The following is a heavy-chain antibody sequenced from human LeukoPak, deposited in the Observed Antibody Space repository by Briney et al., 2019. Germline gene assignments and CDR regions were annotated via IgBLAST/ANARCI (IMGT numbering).Heavy chain of an antibody. J-gene: IGHJ4*02. V-gene: IGHV3-64*04. D-gene: IGHD3-10*01. CDR1: GFSFNTYT. CDR2: IASNGGTK. CDR3: ARGPTSYYYGSGSYHY. Sequence: GGSLRLSCAASGFSFNTYTMRWVRQAPGKGLEYVSGIASNGGTKYYADSVKGRFTISRDNSKNTLYLQMNSLRAEDTAVYYCARGPTSYYYGSGSYHYWGQGTLVTVSS.